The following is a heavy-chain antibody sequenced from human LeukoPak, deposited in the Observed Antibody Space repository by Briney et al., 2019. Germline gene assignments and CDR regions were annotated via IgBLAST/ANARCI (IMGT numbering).Heavy chain of an antibody. CDR1: GGSFSDYY. CDR3: ARPYYGHSVGDAYDV. J-gene: IGHJ3*01. V-gene: IGHV4-59*01. D-gene: IGHD4-17*01. CDR2: ISNTGNT. Sequence: SETLSLTCAVYGGSFSDYYWTWIRQPPGKGLEWIGYISNTGNTNCNPSLRSRVTMSIDTPKNQFSLKVDSVTAADTAVYYCARPYYGHSVGDAYDVWGQGTLVTVSS.